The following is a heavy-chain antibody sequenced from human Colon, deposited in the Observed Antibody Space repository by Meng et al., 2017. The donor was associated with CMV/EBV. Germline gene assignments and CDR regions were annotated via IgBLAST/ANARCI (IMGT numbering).Heavy chain of an antibody. D-gene: IGHD4-23*01. CDR1: GFSLSTNGVA. Sequence: QITLKESGPQLVKPTQTLTLTCTFSGFSLSTNGVAVGWIRQPPGQALEWLALIFWDGDKRYKTSLENRLTITKDTSKNQVVLTVTNMDPVDTATYYCAHLSYDGRSDHFDYWGQGTLVTVSS. CDR2: IFWDGDK. V-gene: IGHV2-5*02. CDR3: AHLSYDGRSDHFDY. J-gene: IGHJ4*02.